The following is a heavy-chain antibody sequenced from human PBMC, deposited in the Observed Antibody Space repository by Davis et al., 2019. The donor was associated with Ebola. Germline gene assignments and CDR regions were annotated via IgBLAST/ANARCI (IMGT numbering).Heavy chain of an antibody. CDR3: ARDRTLAAAGTGFDP. CDR1: GGSFSGYY. D-gene: IGHD6-13*01. J-gene: IGHJ5*02. CDR2: INHSGST. V-gene: IGHV4-34*01. Sequence: SETLSLTCAVYGGSFSGYYWSWIRQPPGKGLEWIGEINHSGSTNYNPSLKSRVTISVDTSKNQFSLKLSSVTAADTAVYYCARDRTLAAAGTGFDPWGQGTLVTVSS.